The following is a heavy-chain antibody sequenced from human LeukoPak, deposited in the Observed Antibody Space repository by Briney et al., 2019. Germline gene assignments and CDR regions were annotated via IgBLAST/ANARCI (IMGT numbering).Heavy chain of an antibody. V-gene: IGHV1-2*02. J-gene: IGHJ5*02. CDR2: INPNSGDT. CDR3: ARDRAGIAVAGNWFDP. Sequence: GASVKVSCKASGYTFTGYYMHWVRQAPGQGLEWMGWINPNSGDTNYAQKFQGRVTMTRDTSISTAYMELSRLRSDDTAVYYCARDRAGIAVAGNWFDPWGQGTLVTVSS. CDR1: GYTFTGYY. D-gene: IGHD6-19*01.